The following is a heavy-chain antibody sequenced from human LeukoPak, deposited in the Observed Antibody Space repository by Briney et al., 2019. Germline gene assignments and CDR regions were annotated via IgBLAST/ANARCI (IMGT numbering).Heavy chain of an antibody. CDR2: IYYSGST. CDR1: GGSISSGDYY. V-gene: IGHV4-30-4*01. D-gene: IGHD1-26*01. J-gene: IGHJ4*02. CDR3: ARSNALGAFDY. Sequence: PSETLSLTCTVSGGSISSGDYYWSWIRQPPGKGLEWIGYIYYSGSTYYNPSLKSRVTISVVTSKNQFSLKLSSVTAADTAVYYCARSNALGAFDYWGQGTLVTVSS.